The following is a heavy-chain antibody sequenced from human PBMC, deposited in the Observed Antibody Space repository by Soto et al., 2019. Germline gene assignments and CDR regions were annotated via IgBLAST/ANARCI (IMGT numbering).Heavy chain of an antibody. J-gene: IGHJ4*02. V-gene: IGHV2-5*02. CDR2: IYWDDDK. CDR1: GFSLTTSGVG. Sequence: QITLNESGPTQVKPRQTLTLTCTFSGFSLTTSGVGVGWIRQSPGKAPEWLALIYWDDDKRYSPSLKSRLTITKDTSKNHLVLTMADLDPADTATDYCAHRVLRTVFGLVTTTAIYFDFWCQGTPVAVSS. D-gene: IGHD3-3*01. CDR3: AHRVLRTVFGLVTTTAIYFDF.